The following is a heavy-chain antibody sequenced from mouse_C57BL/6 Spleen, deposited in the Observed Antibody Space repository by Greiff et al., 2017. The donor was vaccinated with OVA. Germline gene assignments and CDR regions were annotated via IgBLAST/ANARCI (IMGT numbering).Heavy chain of an antibody. CDR3: AKNEGGSRPYYYAMDY. CDR1: GFSLTSYG. CDR2: IWRGGST. Sequence: VQLQQSGPGLVQPSQSLSITCTVSGFSLTSYGVHWVRQSPGKGLEWLGVIWRGGSTDYNAAFMSRLSITKDNSKSQVFFKMNSLQADDTAIYYCAKNEGGSRPYYYAMDYWGQGTSVTVSS. D-gene: IGHD1-1*01. V-gene: IGHV2-5*01. J-gene: IGHJ4*01.